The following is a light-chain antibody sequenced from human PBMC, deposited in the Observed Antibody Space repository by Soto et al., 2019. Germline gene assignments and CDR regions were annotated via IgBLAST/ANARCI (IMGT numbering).Light chain of an antibody. V-gene: IGLV2-23*01. J-gene: IGLJ2*01. CDR3: CSHAGDHVV. Sequence: QSALTQPASVSGSPGQSITISCTGTSSDIGSYKFVSWYQQHVGKAPKVMTYEGSKRPSGVSDRFSAAKSGNTDSLTISGLPAEDEADYYCCSHAGDHVVFGGGTKLTVL. CDR1: SSDIGSYKF. CDR2: EGS.